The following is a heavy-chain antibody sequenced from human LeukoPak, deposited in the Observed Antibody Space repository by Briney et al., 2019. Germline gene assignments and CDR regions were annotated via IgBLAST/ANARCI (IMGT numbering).Heavy chain of an antibody. D-gene: IGHD6-6*01. CDR1: GFTFSSYA. V-gene: IGHV3-30-3*01. J-gene: IGHJ4*02. Sequence: PGRSLRLSCAASGFTFSSYAMHWVRQAPGKGLEWVAVISYDGSNKYYADSVKGRFTISRDNSKNTLYLQMNSLRAEDTAVYYCAREASSSGEGYWGQGTLVTVSS. CDR2: ISYDGSNK. CDR3: AREASSSGEGY.